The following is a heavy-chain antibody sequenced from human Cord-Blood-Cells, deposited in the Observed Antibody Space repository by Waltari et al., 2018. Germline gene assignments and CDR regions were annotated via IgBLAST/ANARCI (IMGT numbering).Heavy chain of an antibody. CDR2: ISYDGSNK. J-gene: IGHJ4*02. D-gene: IGHD6-19*01. V-gene: IGHV3-30*18. Sequence: QVQLVESGGGVVQPGRSLRLSCAASGFTLSSSGMPWVRQAPGKGLEWVAVISYDGSNKYYADSVKGRFTISRDNSKNTLYLQMNSLRAEDTAVYYCAKGSKWLTPPDYWGQGTLVTVSS. CDR1: GFTLSSSG. CDR3: AKGSKWLTPPDY.